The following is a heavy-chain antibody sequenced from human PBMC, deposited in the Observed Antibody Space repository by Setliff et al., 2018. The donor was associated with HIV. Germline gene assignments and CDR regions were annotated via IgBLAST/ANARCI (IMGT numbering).Heavy chain of an antibody. CDR2: IYATGDT. V-gene: IGHV4-31*03. CDR1: GGSISSGGYY. CDR3: ARVRLTMIMMVDYFDQ. D-gene: IGHD3-22*01. J-gene: IGHJ4*02. Sequence: PSETLSLTCTVSGGSISSGGYYWSWIRQHPGKGLEWIGYIYATGDTNYNPSLKSRVTLSADTSKNQLSLSLTSVTAAYTAVYYCARVRLTMIMMVDYFDQWGQGTLVTVSS.